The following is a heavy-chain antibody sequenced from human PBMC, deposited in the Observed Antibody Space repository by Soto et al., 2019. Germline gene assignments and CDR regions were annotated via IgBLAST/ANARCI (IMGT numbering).Heavy chain of an antibody. D-gene: IGHD6-19*01. Sequence: QVQLVQSGAEVKRPGASVKVSCKASGYTFTRFGISWVRQAPEQGLEWMGWISGYNRNTKYAQMVQDRVTMTTDTSTSTAYMELRSLRSDDTAVYYCARVATLAGYDFWGQGTLVTVSS. V-gene: IGHV1-18*01. CDR2: ISGYNRNT. CDR3: ARVATLAGYDF. J-gene: IGHJ4*02. CDR1: GYTFTRFG.